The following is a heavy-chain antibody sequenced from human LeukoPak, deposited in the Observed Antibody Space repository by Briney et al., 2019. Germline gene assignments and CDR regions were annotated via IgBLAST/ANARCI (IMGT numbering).Heavy chain of an antibody. CDR3: ATWGGSSRYYFDY. V-gene: IGHV1-2*02. J-gene: IGHJ4*02. D-gene: IGHD2-15*01. Sequence: ASVKVSCKASGYTFTGYYMHWVRQAPGQGLVWMEWIDPNSGGTNYAQKFQGRVTMTRDTSISTAYMELSRLRSDDTAVYYCATWGGSSRYYFDYWGQGTLVTVSS. CDR2: IDPNSGGT. CDR1: GYTFTGYY.